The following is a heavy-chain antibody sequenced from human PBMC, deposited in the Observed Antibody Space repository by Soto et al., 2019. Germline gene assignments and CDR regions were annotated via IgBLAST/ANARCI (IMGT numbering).Heavy chain of an antibody. V-gene: IGHV4-4*07. D-gene: IGHD1-1*01. Sequence: KTSETLSLTCTVSGASISGFYWSWIRKSAGKGLEWIGRIYATGTTDYNPSLKSRVMMSVDTSKKQFSLKLRSVTAADTAVYYCVRDGTKTLRDWFDPWGQGISVTVSS. CDR1: GASISGFY. CDR2: IYATGTT. CDR3: VRDGTKTLRDWFDP. J-gene: IGHJ5*02.